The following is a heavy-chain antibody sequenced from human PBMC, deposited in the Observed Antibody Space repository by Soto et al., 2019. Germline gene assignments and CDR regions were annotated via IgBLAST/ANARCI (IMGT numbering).Heavy chain of an antibody. D-gene: IGHD3-22*01. CDR1: GGTFSSYA. CDR2: IIPIFGTA. Sequence: QVQLVQSGAEVKKPGSSVKVSCKASGGTFSSYAISWVRQAPGQGLEWMGGIIPIFGTADYAPKFKGIVTIKAEDYKSTASMELSSLRYEDTAVYYCASNYDSSGYYYRGLDYWGQGTLVTVSS. CDR3: ASNYDSSGYYYRGLDY. J-gene: IGHJ4*02. V-gene: IGHV1-69*12.